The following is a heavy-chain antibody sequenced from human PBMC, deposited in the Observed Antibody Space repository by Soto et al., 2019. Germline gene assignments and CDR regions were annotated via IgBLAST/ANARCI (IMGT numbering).Heavy chain of an antibody. Sequence: HPGGSLRLSCAASRFTFSSYAMSWVRQAPGKGLEWVSALSGSGVSTYSADSLKGRFTISRDISKSTLFLQMNSLRAEDTAVYYCAKWEKMVVVPAAMLFRFDPWGQGTLVTVSS. CDR3: AKWEKMVVVPAAMLFRFDP. J-gene: IGHJ5*02. V-gene: IGHV3-23*01. CDR2: LSGSGVST. CDR1: RFTFSSYA. D-gene: IGHD2-2*01.